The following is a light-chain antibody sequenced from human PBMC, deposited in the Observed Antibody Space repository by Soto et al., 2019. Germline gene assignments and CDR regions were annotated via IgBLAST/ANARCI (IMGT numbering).Light chain of an antibody. Sequence: EIVMTQSPATLSVSPGERATLSCRASQSVSSNLAWYQQKPGQAPRLLIYGASTRATGIPARFSGSGSGTEFTLTISSLQSEDFAVYYCQEYNYWHPITFGQGTKVDIK. CDR3: QEYNYWHPIT. CDR1: QSVSSN. J-gene: IGKJ1*01. CDR2: GAS. V-gene: IGKV3-15*01.